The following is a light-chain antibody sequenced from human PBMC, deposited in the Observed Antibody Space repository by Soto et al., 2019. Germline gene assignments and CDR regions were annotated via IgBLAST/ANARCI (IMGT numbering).Light chain of an antibody. CDR3: QQYNSYWT. Sequence: DIQMTQSPSTLSGSVGDRVTISCRASQSVSIWLAWYQQKLGKAPNLLIYDASSLKSGVPSRFSGSGSGTEFTLTISSLQPDDVATYYCQQYNSYWTFGQGTKVDIK. V-gene: IGKV1-5*01. J-gene: IGKJ1*01. CDR2: DAS. CDR1: QSVSIW.